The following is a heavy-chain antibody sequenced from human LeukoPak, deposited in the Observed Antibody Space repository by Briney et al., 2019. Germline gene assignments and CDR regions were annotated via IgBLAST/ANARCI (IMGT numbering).Heavy chain of an antibody. J-gene: IGHJ4*02. D-gene: IGHD2-2*01. Sequence: ETLSLTCAVYGGSFSGYYWSWIRQPPGKGLEWVSAISGSGGSTYYADSVKGRFTISRDNSENTLYLQMNSLRAEDTAVYYCAKDPACSSTSCYDYFDYWGQGTLVTVSS. CDR1: GGSFSGYY. CDR3: AKDPACSSTSCYDYFDY. CDR2: ISGSGGST. V-gene: IGHV3-23*01.